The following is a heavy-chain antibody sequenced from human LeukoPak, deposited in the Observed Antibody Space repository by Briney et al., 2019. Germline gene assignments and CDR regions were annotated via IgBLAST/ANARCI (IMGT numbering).Heavy chain of an antibody. CDR2: ISGSGGST. D-gene: IGHD3-3*01. V-gene: IGHV3-23*01. J-gene: IGHJ1*01. CDR1: GFTFSSYA. Sequence: GGSLRLSCAASGFTFSSYAMSWVRQAPGKGLEWVSAISGSGGSTHYADSVKGRFTISRDNSKNTLYLQMNSLRAEDTAVYFCAKDRPHNLFGVVPEYFQHWGQGTLVTVSS. CDR3: AKDRPHNLFGVVPEYFQH.